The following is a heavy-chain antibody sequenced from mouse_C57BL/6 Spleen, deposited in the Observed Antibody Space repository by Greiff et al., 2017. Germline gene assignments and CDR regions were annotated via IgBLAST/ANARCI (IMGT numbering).Heavy chain of an antibody. CDR3: ERRPGDD. CDR2: IYPGGGDT. Sequence: QVQLQQSGAELVRPGPSVKMSCKASGYTFTNYWIGWAKQRPGPGLEWIGDIYPGGGDTKYNEKSKGKATLTADKSSSTADMRFSSLTSGDSASYYCERRPGDDWGQGTTRTVAS. CDR1: GYTFTNYW. J-gene: IGHJ2*01. V-gene: IGHV1-63*01. D-gene: IGHD3-1*01.